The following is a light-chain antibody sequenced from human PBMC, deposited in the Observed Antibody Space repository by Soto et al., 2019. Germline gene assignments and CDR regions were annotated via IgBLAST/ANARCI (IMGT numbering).Light chain of an antibody. CDR3: ASFSSSNTWV. CDR1: SNDVGGWDY. V-gene: IGLV2-14*01. J-gene: IGLJ3*02. CDR2: EVT. Sequence: QSALTQPASVSGSPGQTITISCTGTSNDVGGWDYVSWYQHHPGKAPKVMVYEVTNRPSGVSDRFSGSKSGNTASLTISGLQAEDEADYYCASFSSSNTWVFGGGTKLTVL.